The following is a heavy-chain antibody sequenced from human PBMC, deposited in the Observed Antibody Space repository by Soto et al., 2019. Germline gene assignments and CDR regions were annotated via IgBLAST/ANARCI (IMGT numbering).Heavy chain of an antibody. CDR3: ARHNYGSGSTYFDY. V-gene: IGHV4-59*08. CDR2: IYYSGST. J-gene: IGHJ4*02. Sequence: SETLSLTCTVPGGSISSYYWSWIRQPPGKGLEWIGYIYYSGSTKYNPSLKSRVTISVDTSKNQFSLKLNSMTAADTAVYYCARHNYGSGSTYFDYWGQGTLVTVS. D-gene: IGHD3-10*01. CDR1: GGSISSYY.